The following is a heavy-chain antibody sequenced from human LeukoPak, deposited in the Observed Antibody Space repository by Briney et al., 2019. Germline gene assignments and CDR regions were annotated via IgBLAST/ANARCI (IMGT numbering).Heavy chain of an antibody. J-gene: IGHJ4*02. D-gene: IGHD3-9*01. CDR1: WFTVTSNY. CDR3: ARVGYDILTGTVDNFDY. V-gene: IGHV3-53*01. CDR2: IYSGGSK. Sequence: GGSLTLSYAASWFTVTSNYMSCVRQAPGKGREWVSVIYSGGSKYYADSVKGRFTISRHNSKNSLYLQMNSLRAEDTAVYYCARVGYDILTGTVDNFDYWGQGTLVTVSS.